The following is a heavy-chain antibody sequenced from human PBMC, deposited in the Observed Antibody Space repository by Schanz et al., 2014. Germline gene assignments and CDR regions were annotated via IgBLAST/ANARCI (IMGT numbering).Heavy chain of an antibody. J-gene: IGHJ4*02. CDR1: GYTFTNYG. CDR3: ARDRVYRFLKGENRFYFDY. CDR2: ISPYNGNT. D-gene: IGHD3-3*01. V-gene: IGHV1-18*01. Sequence: QVRLVQSGAELKMPGATVKVSCETSGYTFTNYGVSWVRQAPGQGLEWVAWISPYNGNTAYAQNLKGRGRITKDTSPATAYMELRSLTSDDTAVYYCARDRVYRFLKGENRFYFDYWGQGTLVIVSS.